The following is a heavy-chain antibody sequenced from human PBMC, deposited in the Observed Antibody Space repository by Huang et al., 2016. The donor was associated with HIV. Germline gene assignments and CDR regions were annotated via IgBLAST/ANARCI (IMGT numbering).Heavy chain of an antibody. CDR3: ARESCSGGTCYLFDF. J-gene: IGHJ4*02. D-gene: IGHD2-15*01. V-gene: IGHV3-48*04. CDR2: SSSSSNSK. Sequence: EVQLVESGGGLVQPGTSLRLSCAASGFTFGVFNMNWVRQAPWKGLEWISYSSSSSNSKLYADAVKGRFTISRDNARNSLYLQLKSLRVEDTAVYYCARESCSGGTCYLFDFWGQGVLVTVSS. CDR1: GFTFGVFN.